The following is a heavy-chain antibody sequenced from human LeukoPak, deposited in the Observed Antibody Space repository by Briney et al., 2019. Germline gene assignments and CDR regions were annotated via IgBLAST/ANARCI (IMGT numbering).Heavy chain of an antibody. V-gene: IGHV5-51*01. D-gene: IGHD6-13*01. Sequence: GESLKISCRDSGYSFTSYWIGWVRQMPGKGLEGMGNIYPGDSYTRYSPPLQGQVTISAHKSNSPPHVEESAVKASDTAMYYCARPVYSSSFGALDYWGQGTLLTVSP. CDR1: GYSFTSYW. J-gene: IGHJ4*02. CDR2: IYPGDSYT. CDR3: ARPVYSSSFGALDY.